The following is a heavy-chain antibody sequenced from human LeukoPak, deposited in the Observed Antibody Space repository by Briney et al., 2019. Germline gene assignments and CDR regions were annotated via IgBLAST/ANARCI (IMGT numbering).Heavy chain of an antibody. J-gene: IGHJ4*02. CDR3: ARARDIWVISYFDY. Sequence: GGSLRLSCAASGFTFSRYWMSWVRQAPGKGLEWVANIKQDGSEKYYVDSVKGRFTISRDNAKNSLYLQMNSLRVEDTAVYYCARARDIWVISYFDYWGQGTLVTVSS. V-gene: IGHV3-7*01. D-gene: IGHD3-22*01. CDR2: IKQDGSEK. CDR1: GFTFSRYW.